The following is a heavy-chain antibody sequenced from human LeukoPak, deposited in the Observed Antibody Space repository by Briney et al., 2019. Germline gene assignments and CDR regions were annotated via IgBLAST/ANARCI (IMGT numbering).Heavy chain of an antibody. CDR2: IYYSGST. V-gene: IGHV4-59*01. D-gene: IGHD5-24*01. J-gene: IGHJ4*02. Sequence: SETLSLTCTVSGGSISSYYWSWIRQPPGKGLEWIGDIYYSGSTNYNPSLKSRVTISVDTSKNQFSLKLNSVTAADTAVYYCARGRMARRFDYWGQGTLVTVSS. CDR1: GGSISSYY. CDR3: ARGRMARRFDY.